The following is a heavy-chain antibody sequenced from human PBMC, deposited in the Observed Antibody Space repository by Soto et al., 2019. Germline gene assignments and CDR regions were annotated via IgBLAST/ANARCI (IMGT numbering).Heavy chain of an antibody. D-gene: IGHD2-15*01. CDR1: GGTFSSYA. Sequence: SVKVSCKASGGTFSSYAISWVRQAPGQGLEWMGGIIPIFGTANYAQKFQGRVTITADKSTSTAYMELSSLRSEDTAVYYCASLRDGVYSGGSCYHYYGMDVWGQGTTVTVSS. V-gene: IGHV1-69*06. CDR2: IIPIFGTA. J-gene: IGHJ6*02. CDR3: ASLRDGVYSGGSCYHYYGMDV.